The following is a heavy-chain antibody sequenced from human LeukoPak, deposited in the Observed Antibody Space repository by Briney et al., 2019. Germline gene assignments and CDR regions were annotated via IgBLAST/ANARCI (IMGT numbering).Heavy chain of an antibody. V-gene: IGHV1-2*02. CDR2: INPNSGGT. CDR1: GYTFTGYY. D-gene: IGHD3-22*01. CDR3: ARVAYYYDSSPFDY. Sequence: GASVKVSCKASGYTFTGYYMHWVRQAPGQGLEWTGWINPNSGGTNYAQKFQGRVTMTRDTSISTAYMELSRLRSDDTAVYYCARVAYYYDSSPFDYWGQGTLVTVSS. J-gene: IGHJ4*02.